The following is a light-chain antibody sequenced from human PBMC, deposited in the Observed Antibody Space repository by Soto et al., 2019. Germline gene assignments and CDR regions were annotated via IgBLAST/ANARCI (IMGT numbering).Light chain of an antibody. V-gene: IGKV3-15*01. J-gene: IGKJ1*01. Sequence: EIMMTQSPATLSVSPGERATLSCRASQSVSSNLAWYQHKPGQAPRLLIYGASTRATGIPARFSGSGSGTEFTLSISSLQSEDIAVYFCQQYNNWPRTFGQGTKVEIK. CDR1: QSVSSN. CDR3: QQYNNWPRT. CDR2: GAS.